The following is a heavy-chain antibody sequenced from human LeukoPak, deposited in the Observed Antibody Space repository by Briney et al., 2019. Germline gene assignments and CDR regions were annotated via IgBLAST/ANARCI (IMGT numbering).Heavy chain of an antibody. CDR1: GFTVSNNY. D-gene: IGHD1-1*01. CDR2: IYTGGST. Sequence: PGGSLRLSCAASGFTVSNNYMSWVRQAPGKGLEWVSLIYTGGSTDYADSVKGRFTISRDNSKNTLYLQMNSLRADDTAVYYCARLWNGGYFDYWGQGTLVTVSS. CDR3: ARLWNGGYFDY. V-gene: IGHV3-66*01. J-gene: IGHJ4*02.